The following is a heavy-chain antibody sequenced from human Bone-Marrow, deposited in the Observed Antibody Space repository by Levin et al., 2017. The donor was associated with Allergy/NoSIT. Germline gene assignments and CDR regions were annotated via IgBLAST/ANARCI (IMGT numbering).Heavy chain of an antibody. Sequence: QPGGSLRLSCAASGFTFSSYAMSWVRQAPGKGLEWVSTISGSGGSTYYADSVKGRFTISRDNSKNTLYLQMNSLRAEDTAVYYCANLLEAVTGRGFGYWGQGTLVTVSS. V-gene: IGHV3-23*01. CDR3: ANLLEAVTGRGFGY. CDR2: ISGSGGST. D-gene: IGHD6-19*01. J-gene: IGHJ4*02. CDR1: GFTFSSYA.